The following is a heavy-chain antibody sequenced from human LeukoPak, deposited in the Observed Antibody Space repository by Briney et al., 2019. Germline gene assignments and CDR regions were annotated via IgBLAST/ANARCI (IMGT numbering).Heavy chain of an antibody. CDR3: ARTDPGYCSGGSCSSKPFDY. D-gene: IGHD2-15*01. CDR1: GYTFTSYG. V-gene: IGHV1-18*01. Sequence: GASVKVSCKASGYTFTSYGISWVRQAPGQGLEWMGWISAYNGNTNYAQKLQGRVTMTTDTSTSTAYMELRSLRSDDTAVYYCARTDPGYCSGGSCSSKPFDYWGQGTLVTVSS. CDR2: ISAYNGNT. J-gene: IGHJ4*02.